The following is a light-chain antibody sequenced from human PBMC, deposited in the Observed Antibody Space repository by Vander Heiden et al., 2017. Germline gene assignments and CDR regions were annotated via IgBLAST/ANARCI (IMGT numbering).Light chain of an antibody. CDR2: DAS. CDR1: QDISKY. V-gene: IGKV1-33*01. Sequence: SASVGDRVTITCQASQDISKYVNWYQQKPGKAPKLLIYDASNLETRVPSRFRGSVSETHMRFTISRLRVLSRATYYCRQDDNLPRTFGGGTKVEIK. CDR3: RQDDNLPRT. J-gene: IGKJ4*01.